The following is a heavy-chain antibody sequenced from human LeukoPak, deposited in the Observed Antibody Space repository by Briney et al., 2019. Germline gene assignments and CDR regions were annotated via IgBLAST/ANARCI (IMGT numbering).Heavy chain of an antibody. D-gene: IGHD2-15*01. CDR1: AFTFSSYA. V-gene: IGHV3-23*01. Sequence: GSLRLSCAASAFTFSSYAMSWVRQAPGKGLEWVSTISGGGDSTNYADPVKGRFTISRDNSKNTLYLQMNSLRADDTAVYYCAKPYRGYCSAYSCYYFAYCGQGTLVTVSS. CDR3: AKPYRGYCSAYSCYYFAY. CDR2: ISGGGDST. J-gene: IGHJ4*02.